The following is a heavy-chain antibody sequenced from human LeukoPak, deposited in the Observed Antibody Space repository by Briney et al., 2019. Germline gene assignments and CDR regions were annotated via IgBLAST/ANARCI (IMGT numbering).Heavy chain of an antibody. CDR3: ARPYDSSGYFYL. J-gene: IGHJ5*02. CDR1: GGSISSRSYY. D-gene: IGHD3-22*01. CDR2: IFHSGST. Sequence: SETLSLTCTVSGGSISSRSYYWSWIRQPPGKGLEWIGNIFHSGSTYYNPSLKSRVTIIVDTSKNQFSLKLSSVTAADTAVYYCARPYDSSGYFYLWGQGTLVTVSS. V-gene: IGHV4-39*01.